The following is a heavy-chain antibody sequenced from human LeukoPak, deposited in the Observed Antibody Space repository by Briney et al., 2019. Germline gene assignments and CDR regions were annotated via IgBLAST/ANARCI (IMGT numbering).Heavy chain of an antibody. V-gene: IGHV3-21*01. Sequence: GGSLRLSCAASGFTFSTYTMNWVRQAPGKGLEWVSSISSGSSNKYYADSVQGRFSISRDNARNSLSLQMNSLRAEDRAVYYCASDRSSGAWYSPFDYGGQGILSIVS. D-gene: IGHD6-19*01. J-gene: IGHJ4*02. CDR2: ISSGSSNK. CDR3: ASDRSSGAWYSPFDY. CDR1: GFTFSTYT.